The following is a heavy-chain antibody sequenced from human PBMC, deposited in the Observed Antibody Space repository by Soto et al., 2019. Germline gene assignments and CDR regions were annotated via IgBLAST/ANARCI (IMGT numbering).Heavy chain of an antibody. J-gene: IGHJ6*02. Sequence: SETLSLTCTVSGGSISSSSYYWGWIRQPPGKGLEWIGSIYYSGSTYYNPSLKSRVTISVDTSKNQFSPKLSSVTAADTAVYYCALRYSYYYYYGMDVWGQGTTVTVSS. V-gene: IGHV4-39*01. CDR2: IYYSGST. CDR3: ALRYSYYYYYGMDV. CDR1: GGSISSSSYY. D-gene: IGHD2-21*01.